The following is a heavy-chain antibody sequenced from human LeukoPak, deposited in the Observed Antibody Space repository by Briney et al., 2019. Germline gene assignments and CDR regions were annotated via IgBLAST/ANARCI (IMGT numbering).Heavy chain of an antibody. CDR1: GFTFGDYS. D-gene: IGHD4-23*01. V-gene: IGHV3-9*01. CDR2: INWNSGRR. CDR3: AKDMNPGGTSFDY. Sequence: PGWALKLSCAASGFTFGDYSMSWVRQAPGKGLEWISIINWNSGRRTYADSAKGRFTISRDNAKNSLYLQMNSLTPEDTALYYCAKDMNPGGTSFDYWGQGTLATVSS. J-gene: IGHJ4*02.